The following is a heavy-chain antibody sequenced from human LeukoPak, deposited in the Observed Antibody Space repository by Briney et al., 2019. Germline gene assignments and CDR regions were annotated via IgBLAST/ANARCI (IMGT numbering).Heavy chain of an antibody. V-gene: IGHV3-23*01. CDR3: AKDTSGSSWHNWFDP. J-gene: IGHJ5*02. CDR1: GFTFSSYA. Sequence: SGGSLRLSCAASGFTFSSYAMSWVRQAPGKGLEWVSAISGSGGSTYYADPVKGRFTISRDNSKNTLYLQMNSLRAEDTAVYYCAKDTSGSSWHNWFDPWGQGTLVTVSS. CDR2: ISGSGGST. D-gene: IGHD6-13*01.